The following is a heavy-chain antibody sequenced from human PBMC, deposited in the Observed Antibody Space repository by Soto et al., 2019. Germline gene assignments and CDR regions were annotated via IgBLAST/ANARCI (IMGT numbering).Heavy chain of an antibody. CDR3: AASRFLEWSMGYNWFDP. V-gene: IGHV1-58*02. Sequence: ASVKVSCKASGFTFTSSAMQWVRQARGQRLEWIGWIVVGSGNTNYAQKFQERVTITRDMSTSTAYMELSSLRSEDTAVYYCAASRFLEWSMGYNWFDPWGQGTLVTVSS. CDR2: IVVGSGNT. J-gene: IGHJ5*02. CDR1: GFTFTSSA. D-gene: IGHD3-3*01.